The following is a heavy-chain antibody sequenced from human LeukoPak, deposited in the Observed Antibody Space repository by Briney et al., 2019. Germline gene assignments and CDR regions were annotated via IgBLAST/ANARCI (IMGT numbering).Heavy chain of an antibody. CDR1: GSIFNSYT. J-gene: IGHJ6*02. CDR2: IRSSSSSI. V-gene: IGHV3-21*01. Sequence: GGSLRLSCAASGSIFNSYTMNWVRQPPGKGLEWVSAIRSSSSSIYYADSVKGRFTISRDNAQNSVFLQMNSLRAEDTAVYYCTRDGQYYGMDVWGQGTTVTVSS. CDR3: TRDGQYYGMDV.